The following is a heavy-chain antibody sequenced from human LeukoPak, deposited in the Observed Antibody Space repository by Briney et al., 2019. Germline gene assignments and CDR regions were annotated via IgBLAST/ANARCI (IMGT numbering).Heavy chain of an antibody. Sequence: ASVKVSCKASGYTFTDYYKHWVRQAPGQGFEWMGWINPNSGDTNYAQKFQGRATMTRDTSISTAHMELSRLRSDDTAVYYCARANFLYCSSTTCLFDYWGQGTLVIVSS. D-gene: IGHD2-2*01. CDR2: INPNSGDT. CDR1: GYTFTDYY. J-gene: IGHJ4*02. V-gene: IGHV1-2*02. CDR3: ARANFLYCSSTTCLFDY.